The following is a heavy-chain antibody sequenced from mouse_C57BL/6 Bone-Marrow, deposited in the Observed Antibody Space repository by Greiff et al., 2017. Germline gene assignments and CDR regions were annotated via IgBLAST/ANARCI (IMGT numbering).Heavy chain of an antibody. J-gene: IGHJ1*03. CDR1: GYTFTDYY. V-gene: IGHV1-19*01. CDR3: ALITTARYWYFDV. CDR2: INPYNGGT. Sequence: VQLQQSGPVLVKPGASVKMSCKASGYTFTDYYMNWVKQSHGKSLEWIGVINPYNGGTSYNQKLKGKATLTVDKSSSTAYMELNSLTSEDSAVYYCALITTARYWYFDVWGTGTTVTVSS. D-gene: IGHD1-1*01.